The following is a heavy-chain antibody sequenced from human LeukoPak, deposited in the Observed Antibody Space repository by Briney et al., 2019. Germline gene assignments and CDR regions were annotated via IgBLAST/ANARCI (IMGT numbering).Heavy chain of an antibody. Sequence: SGGSLRLSCAASGFTVSSNYMSWVRQPPGKGLEWIGSIYYSGSTYYNPSLKSRVTISVDTSKNQFSLKLSSVTAADTAVYYCAREGNEAMAGHEAFDIWGQGTMVTVSS. CDR2: IYYSGST. CDR1: GFTVSSNY. J-gene: IGHJ3*02. V-gene: IGHV4-39*07. CDR3: AREGNEAMAGHEAFDI. D-gene: IGHD6-19*01.